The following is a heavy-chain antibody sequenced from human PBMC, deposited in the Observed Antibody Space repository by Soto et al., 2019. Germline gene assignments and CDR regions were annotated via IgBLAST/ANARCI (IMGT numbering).Heavy chain of an antibody. Sequence: SLRLSCAASGFTFSSYSMNWVRQAPGKGLEWVSSISSSSSYIYYADSVKGRFTISRDNAKNSLYRQMNSLRAEDTAVYYCARDWGSGWHYGMDVWGQGTTVTVSS. D-gene: IGHD6-19*01. CDR1: GFTFSSYS. V-gene: IGHV3-21*01. CDR2: ISSSSSYI. J-gene: IGHJ6*02. CDR3: ARDWGSGWHYGMDV.